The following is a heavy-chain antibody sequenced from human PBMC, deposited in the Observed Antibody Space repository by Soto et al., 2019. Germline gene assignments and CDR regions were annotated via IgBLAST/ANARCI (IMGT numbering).Heavy chain of an antibody. CDR2: IKWSSHAGAI. Sequence: EVQLVESGGGLVKPGGSLRLSCVASGSSVSNAWMNGVRQAPGKGLEWVGRIKWSSHAGAIDYAAPVKGRFTISRDDSKNTLYLQLNSLTTEDTAVYYCTRGGPLGNYFDYWGQGTLVTVSS. J-gene: IGHJ4*02. CDR1: GSSVSNAW. V-gene: IGHV3-15*07. CDR3: TRGGPLGNYFDY. D-gene: IGHD2-15*01.